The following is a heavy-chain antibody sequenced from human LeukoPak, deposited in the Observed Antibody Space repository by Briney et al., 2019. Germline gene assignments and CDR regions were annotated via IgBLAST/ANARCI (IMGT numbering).Heavy chain of an antibody. Sequence: SETLSLTCAVYGGSFSGYYWSWIRQPPGKGLEWVGEINHSGSTNYNPSLKSRVTISVDTSKNQFSLKLSSVTAADTAVYYCARGSSMVRGVSYYYYYYGMDVWGQGTTVTVSS. D-gene: IGHD3-10*01. CDR3: ARGSSMVRGVSYYYYYYGMDV. J-gene: IGHJ6*02. CDR2: INHSGST. CDR1: GGSFSGYY. V-gene: IGHV4-34*01.